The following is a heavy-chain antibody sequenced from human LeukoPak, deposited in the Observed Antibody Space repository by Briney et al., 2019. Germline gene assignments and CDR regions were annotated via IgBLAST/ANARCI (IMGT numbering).Heavy chain of an antibody. J-gene: IGHJ4*02. Sequence: PGGSLRLSCAASGFTFSSYAMHWVRQAPGKGLEWVAVIPYDGSNKYYADSVKGRFTISRDNSKNTLYLQMNSLRAEDTAVYYCARGAAPFSVDYWGQGTLVTVSS. D-gene: IGHD6-25*01. V-gene: IGHV3-30-3*01. CDR2: IPYDGSNK. CDR3: ARGAAPFSVDY. CDR1: GFTFSSYA.